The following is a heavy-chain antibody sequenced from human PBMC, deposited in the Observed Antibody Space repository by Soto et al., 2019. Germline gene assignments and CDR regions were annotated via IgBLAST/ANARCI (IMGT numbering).Heavy chain of an antibody. J-gene: IGHJ6*02. CDR1: GFTVSSNY. Sequence: EVQLVESGGGLIQPGGSLRLSCAASGFTVSSNYMSWVRQAPGKGLEWVSVIYSGGSTYYADSVKGRFTISRDNSKNTLYLQMNSLRAEDTAVYYCARDAAAGPYYDYGMDVWGQGTTVTVSS. CDR3: ARDAAAGPYYDYGMDV. CDR2: IYSGGST. D-gene: IGHD6-13*01. V-gene: IGHV3-53*01.